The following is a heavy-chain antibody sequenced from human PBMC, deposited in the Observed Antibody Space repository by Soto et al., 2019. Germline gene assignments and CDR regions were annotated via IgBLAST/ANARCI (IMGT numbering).Heavy chain of an antibody. CDR2: IYPGNSDT. J-gene: IGHJ4*02. D-gene: IGHD1-26*01. V-gene: IGHV5-51*01. CDR1: GYRFSTYW. CDR3: ARLGGIVDTGTWIQ. Sequence: PGESLKISCKASGYRFSTYWIGWVRQRPGKGPEWMAIIYPGNSDTRKNPSFQCQITISADKSSNTVHLQWRRLKASDIAIYYCARLGGIVDTGTWIQWGQGTPVTVSS.